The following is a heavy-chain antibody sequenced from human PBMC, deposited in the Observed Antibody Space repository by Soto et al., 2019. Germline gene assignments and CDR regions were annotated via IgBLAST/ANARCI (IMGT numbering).Heavy chain of an antibody. CDR2: ISGSGGST. CDR3: AKTFSHDLSSFDY. Sequence: GGSLRLACAASGFTFSSYAMSWVRQAPGKGLEWVSAISGSGGSTYYADSVKGRFTISRDNSKSTLYLQMNSLRAEDTAVYYCAKTFSHDLSSFDYWGQGTLVTVSS. D-gene: IGHD2-2*01. J-gene: IGHJ4*02. V-gene: IGHV3-23*01. CDR1: GFTFSSYA.